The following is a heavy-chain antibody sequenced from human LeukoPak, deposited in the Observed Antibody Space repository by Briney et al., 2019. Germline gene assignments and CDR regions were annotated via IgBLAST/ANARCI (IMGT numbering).Heavy chain of an antibody. J-gene: IGHJ4*02. CDR3: ARDSGSSGYYGT. V-gene: IGHV3-53*01. D-gene: IGHD3-22*01. CDR1: GFTVSSNY. Sequence: GGSLRLSCAASGFTVSSNYMSWVRQAPGKGLEWVSVIYSGGSTYYADSVKGRFTISRDNSKNTLYLQMNSLRAEDTAVYYCARDSGSSGYYGTRGQGTLVTVSS. CDR2: IYSGGST.